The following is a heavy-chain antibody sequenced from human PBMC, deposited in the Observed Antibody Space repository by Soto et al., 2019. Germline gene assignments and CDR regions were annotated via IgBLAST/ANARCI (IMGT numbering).Heavy chain of an antibody. J-gene: IGHJ4*02. CDR1: GFTFSSYA. CDR3: ARERLVDTPAHFDY. V-gene: IGHV3-30-3*01. CDR2: ISYDGSNK. Sequence: GGSLRLSCAASGFTFSSYAMHWVRQAPGKGLEWVAVISYDGSNKYYADSVKGRFTISRDNSKNTLYLQMNSLRAEDTAVYYCARERLVDTPAHFDYWGQGTLVTVSS. D-gene: IGHD5-18*01.